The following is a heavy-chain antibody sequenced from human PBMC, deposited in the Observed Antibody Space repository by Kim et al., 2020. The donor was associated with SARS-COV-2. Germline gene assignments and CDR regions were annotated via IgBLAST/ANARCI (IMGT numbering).Heavy chain of an antibody. Sequence: SLKSRVTISVDTSRNQFSLRLSSVTAADTAVYYCARRPDTAMAPATYFDYWGQGTLVTVSS. D-gene: IGHD5-18*01. CDR3: ARRPDTAMAPATYFDY. J-gene: IGHJ4*02. V-gene: IGHV4-59*08.